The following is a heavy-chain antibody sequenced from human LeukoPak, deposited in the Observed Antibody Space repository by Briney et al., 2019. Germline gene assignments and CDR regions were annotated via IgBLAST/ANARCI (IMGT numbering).Heavy chain of an antibody. V-gene: IGHV1-69*13. CDR2: IIPIFGTA. Sequence: SVKVSCKASGDTFSSYAISWVRQAPGQGLEWMGGIIPIFGTANYTQKFQGRVTITADESTSTAYMELSSLRSEDTAVYYCARGTKSSSQQFHYYYMDVWGKGTTVTVSS. D-gene: IGHD6-6*01. J-gene: IGHJ6*03. CDR1: GDTFSSYA. CDR3: ARGTKSSSQQFHYYYMDV.